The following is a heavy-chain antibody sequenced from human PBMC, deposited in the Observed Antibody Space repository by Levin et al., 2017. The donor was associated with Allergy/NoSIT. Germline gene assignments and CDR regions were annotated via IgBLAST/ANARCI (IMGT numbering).Heavy chain of an antibody. CDR2: IHYTGYT. Sequence: SETLSLTCTVSGGSISSYYWSWIRQSPGKRPEWIGYIHYTGYTNYSPSLKSRVTISLDTSKNQFSLKLTSVTAADTAVSSCARSAHVKVRPAAIVAFDPWGQGILVTVSS. CDR1: GGSISSYY. J-gene: IGHJ5*02. D-gene: IGHD2-2*01. CDR3: ARSAHVKVRPAAIVAFDP. V-gene: IGHV4-59*08.